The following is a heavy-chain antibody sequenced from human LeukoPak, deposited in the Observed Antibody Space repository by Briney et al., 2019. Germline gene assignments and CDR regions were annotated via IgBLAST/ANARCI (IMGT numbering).Heavy chain of an antibody. CDR2: IKQDGSEK. V-gene: IGHV3-7*01. CDR1: GFTFSSYW. Sequence: TGGSLRLSCAASGFTFSSYWMSWVRQAPGKGLEWVATIKQDGSEKYYVDSVKGRFTISRDNAKNSLYVQMNSLRAEDTAVYYCARDRTTDFWSGYYTNYFDYWGQGTLVTVSS. CDR3: ARDRTTDFWSGYYTNYFDY. J-gene: IGHJ4*02. D-gene: IGHD3-3*01.